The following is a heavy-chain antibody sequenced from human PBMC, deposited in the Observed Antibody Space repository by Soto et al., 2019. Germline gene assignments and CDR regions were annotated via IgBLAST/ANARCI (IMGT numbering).Heavy chain of an antibody. Sequence: GGSLRLSCAASGFTLRSYAMHWVRQAPGKGLEWLAVISYDGSNKYYADSVKGRFTISRDNSKNTLYLQMNSLRAEDTAVYYCARGFSVVITHFDYWGQGTLVTVS. V-gene: IGHV3-30-3*01. D-gene: IGHD3-22*01. J-gene: IGHJ4*02. CDR1: GFTLRSYA. CDR3: ARGFSVVITHFDY. CDR2: ISYDGSNK.